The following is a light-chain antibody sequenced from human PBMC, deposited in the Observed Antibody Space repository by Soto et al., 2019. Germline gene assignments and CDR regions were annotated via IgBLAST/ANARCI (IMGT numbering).Light chain of an antibody. J-gene: IGKJ1*01. CDR1: QSVSSY. V-gene: IGKV3-11*01. Sequence: EIGLEQSPATLSLCGGERATLSCRASQSVSSYLAWYQQKPGQAPRLLIYDASNRATGIPARFSGSGSGTDFTRTISRLEPEDFAGYYCQQDNNLPPWTFGQGTKVDIK. CDR3: QQDNNLPPWT. CDR2: DAS.